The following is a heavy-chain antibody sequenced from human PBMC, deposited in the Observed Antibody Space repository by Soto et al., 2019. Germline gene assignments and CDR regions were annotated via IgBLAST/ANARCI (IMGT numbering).Heavy chain of an antibody. CDR2: INHSGST. D-gene: IGHD3-10*01. Sequence: SETLSLTCAVYGGSFSGYYWSWIRQPPGKGLEWIGEINHSGSTNYNPSLKSRVTISVDTSKNQFSLKLSSVTAADTAVYYCARSPPRGRVTLPYYYGSGSRFDYWGQGTLVTVSS. CDR3: ARSPPRGRVTLPYYYGSGSRFDY. CDR1: GGSFSGYY. J-gene: IGHJ4*02. V-gene: IGHV4-34*01.